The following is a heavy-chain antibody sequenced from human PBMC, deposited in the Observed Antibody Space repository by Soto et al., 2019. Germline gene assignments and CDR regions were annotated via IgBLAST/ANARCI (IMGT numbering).Heavy chain of an antibody. CDR2: IIPIFGTA. CDR3: ARDTRLHAFDI. V-gene: IGHV1-69*06. D-gene: IGHD5-18*01. CDR1: GGTISNSV. Sequence: VASVKVSCKAAGGTISNSVISWVRQAPGHGLEWMGGIIPIFGTANYAQKFQGRVTITADKSTSTAYMELSRLRSEDTAVYYCARDTRLHAFDIWGQGTMVTVSS. J-gene: IGHJ3*02.